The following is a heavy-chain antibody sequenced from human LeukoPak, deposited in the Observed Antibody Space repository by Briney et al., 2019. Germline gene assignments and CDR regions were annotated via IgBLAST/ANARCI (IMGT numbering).Heavy chain of an antibody. J-gene: IGHJ6*01. V-gene: IGHV3-30*18. CDR2: ISYDGSNK. CDR1: GFTFSSYG. D-gene: IGHD3-10*01. Sequence: GGSLTLSCAGSGFTFSSYGMHWVRQAPGKGLEWVAVISYDGSNKYYEDSVKGRFTISRDNSKNKLYLQMNSLRAEDTAVYHCAKDRGSYYYFYGLDVWGQGMPATVSS. CDR3: AKDRGSYYYFYGLDV.